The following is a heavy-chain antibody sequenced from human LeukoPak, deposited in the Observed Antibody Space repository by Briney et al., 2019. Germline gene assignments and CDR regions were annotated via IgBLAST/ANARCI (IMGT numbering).Heavy chain of an antibody. D-gene: IGHD3-10*01. CDR3: ARDRGYLDGFDI. V-gene: IGHV4-39*07. CDR1: GGSISSSSYY. Sequence: SETLSLTCTVSGGSISSSSYYWGWIRQPPGKGLEWIGSIYYSGSTYYNPSLKSRVTISVDKSKSQLSLKLSSVTAADTAVYYCARDRGYLDGFDIWGQGTMVTVSS. CDR2: IYYSGST. J-gene: IGHJ3*02.